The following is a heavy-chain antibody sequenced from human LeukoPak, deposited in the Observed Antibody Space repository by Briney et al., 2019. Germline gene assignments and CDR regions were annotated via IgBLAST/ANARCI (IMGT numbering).Heavy chain of an antibody. CDR1: GYNLTNYW. CDR2: IYPGDSNT. D-gene: IGHD6-19*01. J-gene: IGHJ4*02. CDR3: ARRSGWSSYIFDY. Sequence: GESLKISGKVCGYNLTNYWFALVRKMPEKGLEWMGIIYPGDSNTRYSPSFQGQVTISADKSISTAYLQWSSLKASDTAMYDCARRSGWSSYIFDYWGQGTLVTVSS. V-gene: IGHV5-51*01.